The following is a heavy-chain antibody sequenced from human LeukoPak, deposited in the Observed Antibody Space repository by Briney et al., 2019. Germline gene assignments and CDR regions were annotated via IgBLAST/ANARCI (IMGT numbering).Heavy chain of an antibody. J-gene: IGHJ6*03. CDR1: GFTFSTYG. V-gene: IGHV3-23*01. CDR3: ASGVGATNFYYYMDV. CDR2: ISGSGGST. Sequence: QPGGSLRLSCVASGFTFSTYGMSWVRQAPGKGLEWVSAISGSGGSTYYADSVKGRFTISRDNSKNTLYLQMNSLRAEDTAVYYCASGVGATNFYYYMDVWGKGTTVTISS. D-gene: IGHD1-26*01.